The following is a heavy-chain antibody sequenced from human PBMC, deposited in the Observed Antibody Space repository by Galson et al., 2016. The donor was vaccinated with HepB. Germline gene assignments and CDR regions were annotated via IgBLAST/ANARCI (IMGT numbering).Heavy chain of an antibody. CDR1: GFSFHTYW. Sequence: QSGAEVKKPGEFLKISCKASGFSFHTYWIAWVRQMPGKGLEWMGLIYPGDSETRYNPSFQGQVTFSADKSVNTASLQWISLKTPYTAMDYCARGVSGWSMDYWGQGTLVTVSS. D-gene: IGHD6-19*01. CDR3: ARGVSGWSMDY. V-gene: IGHV5-51*01. CDR2: IYPGDSET. J-gene: IGHJ4*02.